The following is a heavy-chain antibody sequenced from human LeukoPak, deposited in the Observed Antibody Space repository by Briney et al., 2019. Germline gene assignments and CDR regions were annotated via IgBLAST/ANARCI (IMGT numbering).Heavy chain of an antibody. D-gene: IGHD3-22*01. CDR3: ARDYSHYFGSNGSPTPLYYFDH. Sequence: GASVKVSCKASGYTFTSQYMHWVRQAPGQGLEWMGIINPSKGSTDYAQRFQDGITMTRDTSTSTVFMELRSLRSEDTAVYYCARDYSHYFGSNGSPTPLYYFDHWGQGTLVTVSS. CDR2: INPSKGST. CDR1: GYTFTSQY. V-gene: IGHV1-46*01. J-gene: IGHJ4*02.